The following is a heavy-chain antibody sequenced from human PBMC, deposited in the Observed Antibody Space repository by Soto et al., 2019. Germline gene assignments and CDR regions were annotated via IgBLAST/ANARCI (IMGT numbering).Heavy chain of an antibody. Sequence: GGSLRLSCAASGFTFSSYSMNWVRQAPGKGLEWVSSISSSSSYIYYADSVKGRFTISRDNAKNSLYLQMNSLRAEDTAVYYCARSGYSYGNPLNYYYGMDVWGQGTTVTVSS. CDR1: GFTFSSYS. CDR3: ARSGYSYGNPLNYYYGMDV. CDR2: ISSSSSYI. V-gene: IGHV3-21*01. J-gene: IGHJ6*02. D-gene: IGHD5-18*01.